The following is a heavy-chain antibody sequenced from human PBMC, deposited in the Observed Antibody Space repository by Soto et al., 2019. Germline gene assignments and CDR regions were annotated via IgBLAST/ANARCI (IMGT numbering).Heavy chain of an antibody. CDR1: GGCIVSFY. V-gene: IGHV4-4*07. J-gene: IGHJ4*02. Sequence: SESLSLTCTVSGGCIVSFYCSWIRQPAGKGLEWIGRIYSGGRNNYNPSLKSRVTMSVDTSKNQFSLRLSSVTAADTAMYYCARGSSRWDYWGQGTLVTVSS. CDR2: IYSGGRN. CDR3: ARGSSRWDY. D-gene: IGHD6-13*01.